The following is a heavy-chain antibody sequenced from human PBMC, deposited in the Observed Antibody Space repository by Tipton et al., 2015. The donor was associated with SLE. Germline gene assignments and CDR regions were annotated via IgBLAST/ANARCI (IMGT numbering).Heavy chain of an antibody. CDR2: IYHGGST. D-gene: IGHD3-16*01. Sequence: LRLSCAVSGASISNGGYSWSWLRQPPGKGLEYIGFIYHGGSTYYNPSLKSRVTISVDTSKNQFSLKLNSVTAADTAVYYCVGDPLNADFDYIWGLHRLFFFDFWGQGTLVTVSS. CDR3: VGDPLNADFDYIWGLHRLFFFDF. CDR1: GASISNGGYS. V-gene: IGHV4-30-2*01. J-gene: IGHJ4*02.